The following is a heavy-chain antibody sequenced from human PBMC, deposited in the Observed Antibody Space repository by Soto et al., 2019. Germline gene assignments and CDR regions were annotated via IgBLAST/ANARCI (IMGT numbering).Heavy chain of an antibody. CDR1: GYTFTSYA. D-gene: IGHD1-26*01. V-gene: IGHV1-3*01. J-gene: IGHJ4*02. Sequence: ASVKVSCKASGYTFTSYAMHWVRQAPGQRLEWMGWINAGNGNTKYSQKFQGRVTITRDTSASTAYMELSSLRSEDTAVYYCARVVGSYYLPDYWGQGTLVTVSS. CDR2: INAGNGNT. CDR3: ARVVGSYYLPDY.